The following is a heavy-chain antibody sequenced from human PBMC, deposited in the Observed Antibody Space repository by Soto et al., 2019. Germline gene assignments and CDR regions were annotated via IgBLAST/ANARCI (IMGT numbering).Heavy chain of an antibody. CDR3: ARGPGYYFDY. CDR1: GYTFTSYY. V-gene: IGHV3-64*01. J-gene: IGHJ4*02. CDR2: ISSNGGST. Sequence: ASVKVSCKASGYTFTSYYMHWVRQAPGKGLEYVSAISSNGGSTYYANSVKGRFTISRDNSKNTLYLQMGSLRAEDMAVYYCARGPGYYFDYWGQGTLVTVSS.